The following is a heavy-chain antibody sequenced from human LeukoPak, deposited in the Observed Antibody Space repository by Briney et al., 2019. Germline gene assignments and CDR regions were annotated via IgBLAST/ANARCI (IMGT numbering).Heavy chain of an antibody. D-gene: IGHD3-9*01. V-gene: IGHV3-7*01. CDR1: GFTFSSYR. J-gene: IGHJ4*02. Sequence: GGSLRLSCAASGFTFSSYRMSWVRQAPGKGLEWVANIKQDGSEKYYVDSVKGRFTIPRDNAKNSLYLQMNSLRAEDTAVYYCARVDFDWLFDYWGQGTLVTVSS. CDR2: IKQDGSEK. CDR3: ARVDFDWLFDY.